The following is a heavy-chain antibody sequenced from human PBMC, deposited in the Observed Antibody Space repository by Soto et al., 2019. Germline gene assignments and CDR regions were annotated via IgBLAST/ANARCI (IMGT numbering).Heavy chain of an antibody. CDR2: ISYDGSNK. CDR1: GFTFSSYG. J-gene: IGHJ4*02. Sequence: GGSLRLSCAASGFTFSSYGMHWVRQAPGKGLEWVAVISYDGSNKYYADSVKGRFTISRDNSKNTLYLQMNSLRAEDTAVYYYAKVLYYYTYYFDYWGQGTLVTVSS. D-gene: IGHD3-10*01. CDR3: AKVLYYYTYYFDY. V-gene: IGHV3-30*18.